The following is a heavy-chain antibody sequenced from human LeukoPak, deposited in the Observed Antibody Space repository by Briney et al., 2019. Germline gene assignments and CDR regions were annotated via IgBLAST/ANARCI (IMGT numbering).Heavy chain of an antibody. J-gene: IGHJ3*01. CDR1: GDSVSTNSAS. CDR3: ARGNRGAFDV. CDR2: TYYRSKWYN. Sequence: SQTLSLTCAISGDSVSTNSASWHCIRQSPSRGLEWLGRTYYRSKWYNEYPVSVKSRIVINPDTSKNQFSLQLNSVTPEDTAVYYCARGNRGAFDVWGQGTMVTVSA. D-gene: IGHD3-10*01. V-gene: IGHV6-1*01.